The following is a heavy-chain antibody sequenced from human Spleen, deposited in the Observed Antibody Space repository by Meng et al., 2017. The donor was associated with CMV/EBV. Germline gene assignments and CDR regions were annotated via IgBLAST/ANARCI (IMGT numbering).Heavy chain of an antibody. CDR3: ARDNLYSGYDWFDY. CDR2: IYYSGST. CDR1: GRSISSSSYY. D-gene: IGHD5-12*01. J-gene: IGHJ4*02. V-gene: IGHV4-39*07. Sequence: SGRSISSSSYYWCWLRQPPGKGLEWIGSIYYSGSTYYNPSLKSRVTISVDTSKNQFSLKLSSVTAADTAVYYCARDNLYSGYDWFDYWGQGTLVTVSS.